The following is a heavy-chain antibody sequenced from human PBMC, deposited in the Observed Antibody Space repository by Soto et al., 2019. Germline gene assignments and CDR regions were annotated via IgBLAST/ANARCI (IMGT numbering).Heavy chain of an antibody. Sequence: QVQLVQSGAEVKKPGASVKVSCKASGYTFTGYYMHWVRQAPGQGLEWMGWINPNSGGTNYAQKSQRWVTTTRDTSISTAYTEVGRLRSDGTAVYYCARGGGTEIPAAAGYYYYMDVWGKGTTVTVSS. CDR1: GYTFTGYY. D-gene: IGHD2-2*01. V-gene: IGHV1-2*04. J-gene: IGHJ6*03. CDR3: ARGGGTEIPAAAGYYYYMDV. CDR2: INPNSGGT.